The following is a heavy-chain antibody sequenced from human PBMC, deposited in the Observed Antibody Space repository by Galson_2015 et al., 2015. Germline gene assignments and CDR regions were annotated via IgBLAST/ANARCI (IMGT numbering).Heavy chain of an antibody. V-gene: IGHV4-31*03. CDR2: IYYNGST. D-gene: IGHD3-3*01. Sequence: TLSLTCTVSGGAFNSGVFYWSWIRQPPGKGLEWIGYIYYNGSTSYNPSLKSRLIMSLDTSENQVSLRLTSVTAADTAVYYCARTRLTICGAFIPGDNWFDPWGQGTLVTVSS. J-gene: IGHJ5*02. CDR1: GGAFNSGVFY. CDR3: ARTRLTICGAFIPGDNWFDP.